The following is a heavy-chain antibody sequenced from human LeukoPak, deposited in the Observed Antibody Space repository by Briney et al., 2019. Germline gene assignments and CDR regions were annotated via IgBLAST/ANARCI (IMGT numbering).Heavy chain of an antibody. V-gene: IGHV3-30*02. Sequence: GGSLRLSCAASGFTFSSYGMHWVRQAPGKGLEWVAVIWYDGSNKYYADTVKGRFTISRDNSKNTVYLQMNSLRAEDTAVYYCAAPGVPAATYYFDYWGQGTLVTVSS. D-gene: IGHD2-2*01. CDR2: IWYDGSNK. CDR3: AAPGVPAATYYFDY. J-gene: IGHJ4*02. CDR1: GFTFSSYG.